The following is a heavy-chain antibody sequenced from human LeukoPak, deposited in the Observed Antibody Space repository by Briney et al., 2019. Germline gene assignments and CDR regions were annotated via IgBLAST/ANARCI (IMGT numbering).Heavy chain of an antibody. V-gene: IGHV3-48*03. CDR1: GFTFSSYE. CDR3: ARHYYDSSGYYPFDY. J-gene: IGHJ4*02. CDR2: ISSSGSTI. Sequence: PGGSLRLSCAASGFTFSSYEMNWVRQAPGKGLEWVSYISSSGSTIYYADSVKGRFTIPRGNAKNSLYLQMNSLRTEDTAVYYCARHYYDSSGYYPFDYWGQGTLVTVSS. D-gene: IGHD3-22*01.